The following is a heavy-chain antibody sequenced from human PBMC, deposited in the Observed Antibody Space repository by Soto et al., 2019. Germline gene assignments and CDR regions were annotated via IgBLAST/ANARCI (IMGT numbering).Heavy chain of an antibody. D-gene: IGHD6-19*01. CDR2: ISTSSTTI. CDR1: GFTFSSYS. J-gene: IGHJ1*01. CDR3: ARDGYSYSSGLKTWDEYFQH. Sequence: GGSLRLSCAASGFTFSSYSMNWVRQAPGKGLEWVSYISTSSTTIYYADSVKGRFTISRDNAKNSLYLQMNSLSAEDTAVYYCARDGYSYSSGLKTWDEYFQHWGQGTLVTVSS. V-gene: IGHV3-48*01.